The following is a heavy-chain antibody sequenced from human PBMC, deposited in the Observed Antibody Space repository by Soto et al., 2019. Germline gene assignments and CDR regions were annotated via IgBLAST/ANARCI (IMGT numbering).Heavy chain of an antibody. Sequence: ASEKVSCQVSGYTRPELCMHWVLQVPVKGLEWMGGFDPEDGETIYAQKFQGRVTMTRDTSISTAYMELSRLTSDDTAVYYCARDLLSIVAAGNYWGQGTLVTVSS. CDR2: FDPEDGET. CDR3: ARDLLSIVAAGNY. CDR1: GYTRPELC. D-gene: IGHD6-13*01. J-gene: IGHJ4*02. V-gene: IGHV1-24*01.